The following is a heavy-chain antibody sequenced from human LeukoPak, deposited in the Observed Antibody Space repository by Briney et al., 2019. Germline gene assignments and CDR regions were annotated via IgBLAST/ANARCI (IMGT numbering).Heavy chain of an antibody. J-gene: IGHJ4*02. CDR3: AKLEGWYYYDSSGYPPPRYYFDY. V-gene: IGHV3-30*18. D-gene: IGHD3-22*01. CDR1: GFTFSSYG. Sequence: GGSLRLSCAASGFTFSSYGMHWVRQAPGKGLEWVAVISYDGSNKYHADSVKGRFTISRDNSKNTLYLQMNSLRAEDTAVYYCAKLEGWYYYDSSGYPPPRYYFDYWGQGTLVTVSS. CDR2: ISYDGSNK.